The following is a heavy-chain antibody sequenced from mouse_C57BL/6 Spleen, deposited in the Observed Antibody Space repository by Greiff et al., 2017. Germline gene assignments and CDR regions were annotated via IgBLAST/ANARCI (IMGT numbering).Heavy chain of an antibody. CDR1: GYSIPSGYY. V-gene: IGHV3-6*01. Sequence: EVQLKESGPGLVKPSQSLSLTCSVTGYSIPSGYYWNWIRQFPGNKLEWMGYISYDGSNNYNPSLKNRISITRDTSKNQFFLKLNSVTTEDTATYYCASENYYGSSYGFAYWGQGTLVTVSA. CDR2: ISYDGSN. D-gene: IGHD1-1*01. J-gene: IGHJ3*01. CDR3: ASENYYGSSYGFAY.